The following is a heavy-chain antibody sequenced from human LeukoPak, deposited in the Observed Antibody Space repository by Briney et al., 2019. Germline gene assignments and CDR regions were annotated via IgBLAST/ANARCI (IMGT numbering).Heavy chain of an antibody. V-gene: IGHV4-34*01. CDR2: INHSGST. CDR1: GGSFSGYY. D-gene: IGHD6-13*01. Sequence: SETLSLTCAVYGGSFSGYYWSWIRQPPGKGLEWIEEINHSGSTNYNPSLKSRVTISVDTSKNQFSLKLSSVTAAGTAVYYCAREIIAAAGTEYFQHWGQGTLVTVSS. CDR3: AREIIAAAGTEYFQH. J-gene: IGHJ1*01.